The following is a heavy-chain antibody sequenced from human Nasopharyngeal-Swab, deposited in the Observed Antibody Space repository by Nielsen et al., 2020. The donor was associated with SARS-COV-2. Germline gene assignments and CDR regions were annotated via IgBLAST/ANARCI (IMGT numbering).Heavy chain of an antibody. V-gene: IGHV1-58*01. CDR1: GFTSSASA. J-gene: IGHJ4*02. D-gene: IGHD5-24*01. Sequence: SVTVSCKASGFTSSASAVQWVRQARGQRLEWIGWIVLGIDKTDYAQKFQDRVTITRDMSASTGYMQLSSLRSEDTALYYCATLSAPRDGNNRAPMGWGQGTLVTVSS. CDR2: IVLGIDKT. CDR3: ATLSAPRDGNNRAPMG.